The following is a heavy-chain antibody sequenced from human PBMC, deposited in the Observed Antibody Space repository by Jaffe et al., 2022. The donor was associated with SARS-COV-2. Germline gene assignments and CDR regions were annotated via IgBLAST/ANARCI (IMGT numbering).Heavy chain of an antibody. Sequence: EVQLVESGGGLVQPGRSLRLSCAASGFTFDDYAMHWVRQAPGKGLEWVSGISWNSGSIGYADSVKGRFTISRDNAKNSLYLQMNSLRAEDTALYYCAKDMDYYDSSGPSDYWGQGTLVTVSS. J-gene: IGHJ4*02. V-gene: IGHV3-9*01. D-gene: IGHD3-22*01. CDR3: AKDMDYYDSSGPSDY. CDR1: GFTFDDYA. CDR2: ISWNSGSI.